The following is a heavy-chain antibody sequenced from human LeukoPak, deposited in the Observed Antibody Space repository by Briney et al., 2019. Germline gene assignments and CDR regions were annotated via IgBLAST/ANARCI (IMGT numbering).Heavy chain of an antibody. CDR3: ARAVDILTGYYTLWFDP. CDR1: GGSISSYY. D-gene: IGHD3-9*01. J-gene: IGHJ5*02. Sequence: SETLSLTCTVSGGSISSYYWSWIRQPRGKGLEWIGYIYYSGSTNYNPSLKSRVTISVDTSKNQFSLKLSSVTAADTAVYYCARAVDILTGYYTLWFDPWGQGTLVTVSS. V-gene: IGHV4-59*08. CDR2: IYYSGST.